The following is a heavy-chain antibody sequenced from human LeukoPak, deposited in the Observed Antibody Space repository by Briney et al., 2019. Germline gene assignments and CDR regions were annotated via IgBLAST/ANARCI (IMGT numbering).Heavy chain of an antibody. CDR2: IRSKTHGGTT. CDR1: GFTFDYYA. D-gene: IGHD5-24*01. CDR3: ARGDGYTDY. J-gene: IGHJ4*02. V-gene: IGHV3-49*03. Sequence: GGSLRLSCTASGFTFDYYAMSWFRQAPGQGLEWVGFIRSKTHGGTTEYAASVKGRFTISRDDSKSIAYLQMNSLKTEDTAVYYRARGDGYTDYWGQGILVNVSS.